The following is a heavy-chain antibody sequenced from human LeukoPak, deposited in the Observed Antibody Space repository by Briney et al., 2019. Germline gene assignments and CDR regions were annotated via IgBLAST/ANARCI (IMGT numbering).Heavy chain of an antibody. D-gene: IGHD3-9*01. CDR2: MNPNSGNT. CDR3: ARGLTYYDILTGYFYYYYYMDV. CDR1: GYTFISYD. J-gene: IGHJ6*03. Sequence: GASVKVSCKASGYTFISYDINWVRQATGQGLEWMGWMNPNSGNTGYAQKFQGRVTTTRNTSISTAYMELSSLRSEDTAVYYCARGLTYYDILTGYFYYYYYMDVWGKGTTVTISS. V-gene: IGHV1-8*01.